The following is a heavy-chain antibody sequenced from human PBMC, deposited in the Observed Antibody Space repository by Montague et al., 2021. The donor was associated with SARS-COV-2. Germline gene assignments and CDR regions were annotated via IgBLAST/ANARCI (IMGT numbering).Heavy chain of an antibody. CDR1: GGSISSSSYY. J-gene: IGHJ6*02. D-gene: IGHD6-13*01. Sequence: SETLSLTCTVSGGSISSSSYYWGWIRQLPGKGLEWIGSIYYSGSTYYNPSLKSRVTISVDTSKNQFSLKLSSVTAAGTAVYYCARVGRQQLVRLSGMDVWGQGTTVTVSS. CDR3: ARVGRQQLVRLSGMDV. CDR2: IYYSGST. V-gene: IGHV4-39*07.